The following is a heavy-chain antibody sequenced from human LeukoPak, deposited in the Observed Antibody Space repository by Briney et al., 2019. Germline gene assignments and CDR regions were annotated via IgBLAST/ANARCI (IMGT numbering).Heavy chain of an antibody. Sequence: SETLSPTCTVSGGSLTNYYWSWIRQPAGEGLEWIGRIYTSGSTNYNPSLKSRVTLSVDTSKNQFSLKLSSVTAADTAVYYCARLGIVVPASIGAFDIWGQGTMVTVSS. CDR2: IYTSGST. J-gene: IGHJ3*02. CDR1: GGSLTNYY. CDR3: ARLGIVVPASIGAFDI. D-gene: IGHD2-2*02. V-gene: IGHV4-4*07.